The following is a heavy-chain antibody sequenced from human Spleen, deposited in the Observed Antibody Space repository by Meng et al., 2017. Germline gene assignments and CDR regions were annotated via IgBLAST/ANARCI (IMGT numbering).Heavy chain of an antibody. CDR1: GGSISSSNW. CDR2: IYHSGST. V-gene: IGHV4-4*02. CDR3: LRGSGGSV. J-gene: IGHJ1*01. D-gene: IGHD3-10*01. Sequence: QVHLQESGPGLVKPSGTLSLTCAVSGGSISSSNWWSWVRQSPGKGLEWIGEIYHSGSTNYNPSFKSRVTISLDKSKNQFSLKLSSVTAADTAVYHCLRGSGGSVWGQGTLVTVSS.